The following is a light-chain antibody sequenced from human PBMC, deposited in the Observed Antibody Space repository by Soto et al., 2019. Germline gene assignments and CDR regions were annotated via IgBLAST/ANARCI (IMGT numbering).Light chain of an antibody. Sequence: EILMTQSPATLSVSTGERATLSCRASQSVDSNLAWYQQKPGQAPRLLIYGASTRATGISARFSGSGSGTEFTLTISSLQSEDFGVYYCQHHDNWPLITFGQGTRLEI. CDR3: QHHDNWPLIT. J-gene: IGKJ5*01. V-gene: IGKV3-15*01. CDR2: GAS. CDR1: QSVDSN.